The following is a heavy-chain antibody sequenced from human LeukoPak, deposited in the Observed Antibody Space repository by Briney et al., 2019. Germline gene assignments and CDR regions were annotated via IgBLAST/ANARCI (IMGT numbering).Heavy chain of an antibody. J-gene: IGHJ4*02. D-gene: IGHD4-17*01. CDR1: GFTFSSYG. V-gene: IGHV3-30*18. Sequence: GGSLRLSCAASGFTFSSYGMHWVRQAPGKGLEWVAVISYDGSNKYYADSVKGRFTISRDNSKNTLYLQMNSLRAEVTAVYYCAKSTYGERYFDYWGQGTLVTVSS. CDR2: ISYDGSNK. CDR3: AKSTYGERYFDY.